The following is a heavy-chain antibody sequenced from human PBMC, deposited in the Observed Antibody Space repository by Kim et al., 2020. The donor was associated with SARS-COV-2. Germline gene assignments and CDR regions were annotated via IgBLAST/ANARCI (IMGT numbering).Heavy chain of an antibody. V-gene: IGHV3-30-3*01. CDR1: GFTFSNSA. Sequence: GGSLRLSCAASGFTFSNSAMHWVRQAPGKGLEWVAVISYDGSNEDYAESVKGRFTISRDNSKNTLYLQMNSLRAEDTAVYYCARDSALTTVNYYYGLDVWGQGTTVTVSS. J-gene: IGHJ6*02. CDR3: ARDSALTTVNYYYGLDV. CDR2: ISYDGSNE. D-gene: IGHD4-17*01.